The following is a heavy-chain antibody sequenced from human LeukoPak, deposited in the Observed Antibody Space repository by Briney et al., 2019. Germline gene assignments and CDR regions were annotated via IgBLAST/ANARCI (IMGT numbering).Heavy chain of an antibody. V-gene: IGHV1-46*01. CDR1: GYIFTSYY. CDR2: TDPIGGST. J-gene: IGHJ4*02. D-gene: IGHD4-11*01. Sequence: ASVKVSCKASGYIFTSYYIHWVRQAPGQGLEWMGITDPIGGSTNYAQKFQGRVTMTRDTSTSTVYMELSSLRSEDSAVYYCARWTTTYLDYWGQGTLVTVSS. CDR3: ARWTTTYLDY.